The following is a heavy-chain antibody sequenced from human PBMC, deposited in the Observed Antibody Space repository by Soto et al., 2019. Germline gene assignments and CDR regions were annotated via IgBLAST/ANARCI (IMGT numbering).Heavy chain of an antibody. V-gene: IGHV4-31*03. CDR1: GGSISSGGYY. D-gene: IGHD6-19*01. Sequence: QVQLQESGPGLVKPSQTLSLTCTVSGGSISSGGYYWSWIRQPPGKGLEWIGYIYYSGSTYYNPSLKSRFTISVDTSKNQFSLKLSSVTAADTAVYYCARGGYSSGWYDSFEDWGQGTLVTVSS. CDR3: ARGGYSSGWYDSFED. CDR2: IYYSGST. J-gene: IGHJ4*02.